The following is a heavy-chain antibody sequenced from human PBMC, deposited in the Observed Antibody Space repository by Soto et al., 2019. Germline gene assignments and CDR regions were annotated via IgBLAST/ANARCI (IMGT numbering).Heavy chain of an antibody. CDR3: AKDIEGYCSGGSCGGAFDI. D-gene: IGHD2-15*01. J-gene: IGHJ3*02. V-gene: IGHV3-9*01. Sequence: EVQLVESGGGLVQPGRSLRLSCAASGFTFDDYAMHWVRQAPGKGLEWVSGISWNSGSIGYADSVKGRFTISRENAKNSLYLQMNSLRAEDTALYYCAKDIEGYCSGGSCGGAFDIWGQGTMVTVSS. CDR2: ISWNSGSI. CDR1: GFTFDDYA.